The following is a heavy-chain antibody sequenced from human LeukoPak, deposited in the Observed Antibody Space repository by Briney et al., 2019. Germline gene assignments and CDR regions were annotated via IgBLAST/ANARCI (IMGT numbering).Heavy chain of an antibody. D-gene: IGHD1-26*01. Sequence: GGSLRLSCAASAFTFSSYAMSWVRQAPGRGLEWVSAMSDIGSTTYYADSVKGRFTISRDNSKNTLYLQMNSLRAEDTAIYYCAKRGAEVGATVAPGDYWGQGTLVTVSS. CDR3: AKRGAEVGATVAPGDY. J-gene: IGHJ4*02. CDR1: AFTFSSYA. V-gene: IGHV3-23*01. CDR2: MSDIGSTT.